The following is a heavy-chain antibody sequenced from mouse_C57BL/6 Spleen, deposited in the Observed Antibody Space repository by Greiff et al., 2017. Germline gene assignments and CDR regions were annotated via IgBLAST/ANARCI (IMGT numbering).Heavy chain of an antibody. CDR2: INPNNGGT. V-gene: IGHV1-26*01. D-gene: IGHD1-1*01. CDR1: GYTFTDYY. CDR3: ARVTPFTTVVHFDY. J-gene: IGHJ2*01. Sequence: EVQLQQSGPELVKPGASVKISCKASGYTFTDYYMNWVKQSHGKSLEWIGDINPNNGGTSYNQKFKGKATLTVDKSSSTAYMELRSLTSEDSAVYYCARVTPFTTVVHFDYWGQGTTLTVSS.